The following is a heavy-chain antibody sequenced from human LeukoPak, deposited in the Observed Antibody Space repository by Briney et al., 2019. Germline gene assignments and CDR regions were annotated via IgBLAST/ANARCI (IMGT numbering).Heavy chain of an antibody. V-gene: IGHV4-59*01. CDR1: GGSIRGYY. Sequence: SGTLSLTCTVSGGSIRGYYGNWLRQPPGEGLEWIGFIYSSGSTAYNPSLKSRVTISLDTSKNQFSLRLNSVTAADTAVYYCAKTYYSSSGSWDWGQGTLVTVSS. CDR2: IYSSGST. J-gene: IGHJ1*01. CDR3: AKTYYSSSGSWD. D-gene: IGHD3-10*01.